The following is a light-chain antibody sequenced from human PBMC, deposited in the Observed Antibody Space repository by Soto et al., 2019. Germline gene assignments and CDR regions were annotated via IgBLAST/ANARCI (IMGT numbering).Light chain of an antibody. Sequence: EIVLTQSPGTLSLSPGERATLSCRASQSVSSNYLAWCQQRPGQAPRLLIYGASTRAAGIPDRFSGSGSGTDFTLTITRLEPEDFAVYYCQQYKNWPPITFGQGTRLEIK. CDR1: QSVSSNY. J-gene: IGKJ5*01. CDR3: QQYKNWPPIT. V-gene: IGKV3-20*01. CDR2: GAS.